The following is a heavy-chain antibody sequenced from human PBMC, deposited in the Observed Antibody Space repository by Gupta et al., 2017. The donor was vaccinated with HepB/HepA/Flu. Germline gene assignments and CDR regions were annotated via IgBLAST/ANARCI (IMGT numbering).Heavy chain of an antibody. CDR1: GFTFSSYA. Sequence: EVQLLESGGGLVQPGGSLRLSCAASGFTFSSYAMSWVGQGPGKGLEWVSAISGSAASTYYADSVKGRFTISRDNSENTLYLHMNSLRVEDTAVYYCAKGYSSRWTGGWFDPWGQGTLVTVSS. V-gene: IGHV3-23*01. D-gene: IGHD6-13*01. J-gene: IGHJ5*02. CDR2: ISGSAAST. CDR3: AKGYSSRWTGGWFDP.